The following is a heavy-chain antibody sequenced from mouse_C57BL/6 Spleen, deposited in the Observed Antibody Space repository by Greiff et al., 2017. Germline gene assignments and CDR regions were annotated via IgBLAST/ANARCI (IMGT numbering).Heavy chain of an antibody. J-gene: IGHJ3*01. CDR1: GYSFTGYY. CDR3: ATYYDYDGGAY. Sequence: EVKLQESGPELVKPGASVKISCKASGYSFTGYYMNWVKQSPEKSLEWIGEINPSTGGTTYNQKFKAKATLTVDKSSSTAYMQLKSLTSEDSAVYYCATYYDYDGGAYWGQGTLVTVSA. CDR2: INPSTGGT. V-gene: IGHV1-42*01. D-gene: IGHD2-4*01.